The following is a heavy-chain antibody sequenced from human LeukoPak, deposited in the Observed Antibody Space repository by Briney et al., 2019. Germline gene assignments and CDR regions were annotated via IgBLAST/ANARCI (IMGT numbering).Heavy chain of an antibody. CDR3: AKHFGSGDYYNFFDD. V-gene: IGHV3-23*01. CDR2: ISGTGGST. J-gene: IGHJ4*02. D-gene: IGHD3-10*01. CDR1: GFTFSSYA. Sequence: GGSLRLSCAASGFTFSSYAMSWVRQAPGKGLEWVSSISGTGGSTYYADSVKGRFTISRDNSKNTLFLQTNSLRAEDTALYYCAKHFGSGDYYNFFDDWGQGTLVSVSS.